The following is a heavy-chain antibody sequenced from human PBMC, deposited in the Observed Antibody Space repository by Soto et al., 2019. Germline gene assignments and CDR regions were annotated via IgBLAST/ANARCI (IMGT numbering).Heavy chain of an antibody. V-gene: IGHV5-51*01. Sequence: AESLKITCKGSGYSFTRYWIGWVRQMPGKGLEWLGIIYPGDSDTRYSPSFQGQVTISADKSISTAYLQWSSLKASDTAMYYWARGPSSSAPNAFETWGQGSMMTV. J-gene: IGHJ3*02. CDR3: ARGPSSSAPNAFET. CDR1: GYSFTRYW. D-gene: IGHD6-6*01. CDR2: IYPGDSDT.